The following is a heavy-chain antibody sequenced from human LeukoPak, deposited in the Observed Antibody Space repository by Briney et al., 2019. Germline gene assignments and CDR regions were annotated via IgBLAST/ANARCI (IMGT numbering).Heavy chain of an antibody. Sequence: PGASLRLSCAASGFTFSNYAMSWVRQAPGKGLEWVSAITGSGGNTYYADSVKGRFTISRDNSKNTVFLQMNSLRAEDTAVYYCAKWGDYDVLTCYYVPDYWGQGTLVNVSS. D-gene: IGHD3-9*01. V-gene: IGHV3-23*01. CDR3: AKWGDYDVLTCYYVPDY. CDR1: GFTFSNYA. J-gene: IGHJ4*02. CDR2: ITGSGGNT.